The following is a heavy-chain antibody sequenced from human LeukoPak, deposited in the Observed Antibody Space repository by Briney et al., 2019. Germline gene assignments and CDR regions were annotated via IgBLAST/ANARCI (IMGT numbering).Heavy chain of an antibody. CDR3: ARTTFGGVIVTYYFDY. D-gene: IGHD3-16*02. CDR1: GYTFNGYY. J-gene: IGHJ4*02. CDR2: INPNSSGT. Sequence: GASVKVSCKASGYTFNGYYMHWVRQAPGQGLEWMGWINPNSSGTNYAQKFQGRVTMTRDTSISTAYMELSRLRSDDTAVYYCARTTFGGVIVTYYFDYWGQGPLVTVSS. V-gene: IGHV1-2*02.